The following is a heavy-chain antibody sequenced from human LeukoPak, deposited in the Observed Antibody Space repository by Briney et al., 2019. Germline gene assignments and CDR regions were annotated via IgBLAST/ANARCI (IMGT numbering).Heavy chain of an antibody. V-gene: IGHV3-30-3*01. D-gene: IGHD2-2*01. CDR3: ARAGASIVVVPAALDY. J-gene: IGHJ4*02. Sequence: PGTSLRLSCAASGFMLSSFPMHWVRQAPGKGLEWVALISYDGSNKYYADSVKGRFTISRDNSKNTLYLQMNSLRAEDTAVYYCARAGASIVVVPAALDYWGQGTLVTVSS. CDR2: ISYDGSNK. CDR1: GFMLSSFP.